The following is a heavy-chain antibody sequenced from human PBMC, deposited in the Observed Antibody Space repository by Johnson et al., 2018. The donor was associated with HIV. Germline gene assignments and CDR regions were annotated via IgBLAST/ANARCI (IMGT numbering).Heavy chain of an antibody. Sequence: QVQLVESGGGVVQPGRSLRLSCAASGFTFSSYAMHWVRQAPGKGLEWVAVISYDGSNKYYADSVKGRFTISRDNSKNTLYLQMNSLRAEDTAVYYCAKDRGKWGYSNYEGAFDIWGQGTLATVSS. CDR2: ISYDGSNK. CDR3: AKDRGKWGYSNYEGAFDI. J-gene: IGHJ3*02. D-gene: IGHD4-11*01. CDR1: GFTFSSYA. V-gene: IGHV3-30-3*01.